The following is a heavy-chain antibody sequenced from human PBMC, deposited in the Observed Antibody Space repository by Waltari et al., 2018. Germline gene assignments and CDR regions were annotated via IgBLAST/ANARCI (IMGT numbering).Heavy chain of an antibody. Sequence: QVQLVQSGAEVKKPGSSVKVSCKASGGTFSSYAISWVRQAPGQGLEWMGGIIPIFGTANYAQKFQGRVTITADESTSTAYMELSSLRSEDTAVYYCARRSSGYDSSYYYYGMDVWGQGTTVTVSS. D-gene: IGHD5-12*01. CDR1: GGTFSSYA. J-gene: IGHJ6*02. V-gene: IGHV1-69*13. CDR3: ARRSSGYDSSYYYYGMDV. CDR2: IIPIFGTA.